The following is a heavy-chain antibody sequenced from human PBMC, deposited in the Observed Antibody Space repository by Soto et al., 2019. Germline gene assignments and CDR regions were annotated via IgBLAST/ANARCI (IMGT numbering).Heavy chain of an antibody. CDR3: ARSMNDHNHHHWGFDS. CDR1: GRSFNPYR. V-gene: IGHV4-34*01. Sequence: XETRSLTCAEDGRSFNPYRYSFIRQPPGKRLEWIGEIDHTGRTNYNPSVKGRVTMSVDTSKNQFSLNLRSVTAADTAVYFCARSMNDHNHHHWGFDSWGQGTLVTVSS. J-gene: IGHJ5*01. D-gene: IGHD7-27*01. CDR2: IDHTGRT.